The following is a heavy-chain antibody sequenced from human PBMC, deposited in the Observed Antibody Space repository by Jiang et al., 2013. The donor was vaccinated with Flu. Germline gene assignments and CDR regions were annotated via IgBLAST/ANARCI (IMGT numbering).Heavy chain of an antibody. Sequence: GLVKPSETLSLTCTVSGGSISGYYWSWIRQPPGKGLEWIGYIYYSGSTNYNPSLKSRVTISVDTSKNQFSLKLSSVTAADTAVYYCARDYSSGWYYFDYWGQGTLVTVSS. D-gene: IGHD6-19*01. CDR2: IYYSGST. CDR1: GGSISGYY. CDR3: ARDYSSGWYYFDY. V-gene: IGHV4-59*01. J-gene: IGHJ4*02.